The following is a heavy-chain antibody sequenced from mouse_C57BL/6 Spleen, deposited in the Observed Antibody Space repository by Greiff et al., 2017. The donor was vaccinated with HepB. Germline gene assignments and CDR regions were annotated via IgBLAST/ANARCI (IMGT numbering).Heavy chain of an antibody. CDR2: IDPSDSET. D-gene: IGHD3-2*02. CDR1: GYTFTSYW. J-gene: IGHJ4*01. Sequence: QVQLKQPGAELVRPGSSVKLSCKASGYTFTSYWMHWVKQRPIQGLEWIGNIDPSDSETHYNQKFKDKATLTVDKSSSTAYMQLSSLTSEDSAVYYCARGDSSGPLAMDYWGQGTSVTVSS. CDR3: ARGDSSGPLAMDY. V-gene: IGHV1-52*01.